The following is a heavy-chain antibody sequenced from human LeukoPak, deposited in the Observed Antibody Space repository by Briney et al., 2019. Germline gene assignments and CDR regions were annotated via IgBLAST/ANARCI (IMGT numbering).Heavy chain of an antibody. CDR3: ARHPYCSSTICHRLHWSDP. CDR1: GGSISSSSYY. D-gene: IGHD2-2*02. Sequence: PSETLSLTCTVSGGSISSSSYYWGWIRQPPGKGLEWIGSIYYSGSTYYNPSLKSRVTISVDTSKNQFSLKPSSVTAADTAVYYCARHPYCSSTICHRLHWSDPCGQGTLVTVSS. J-gene: IGHJ5*02. CDR2: IYYSGST. V-gene: IGHV4-39*01.